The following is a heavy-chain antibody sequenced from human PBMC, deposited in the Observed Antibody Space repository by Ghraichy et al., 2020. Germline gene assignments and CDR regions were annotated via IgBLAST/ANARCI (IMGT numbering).Heavy chain of an antibody. CDR2: ISYSGNS. CDR3: SRSDYSGAGDSFPFDAFAI. J-gene: IGHJ3*02. Sequence: SETLSLTCTVSGGSLSNYYWSWIRQPPGKGLELIGYISYSGNSNYNPSLKSRVTLSIDTSKNQFSLRMGSVTAADTAVYFCSRSDYSGAGDSFPFDAFAIWGPGKMVIGSS. CDR1: GGSLSNYY. V-gene: IGHV4-59*01. D-gene: IGHD4-17*01.